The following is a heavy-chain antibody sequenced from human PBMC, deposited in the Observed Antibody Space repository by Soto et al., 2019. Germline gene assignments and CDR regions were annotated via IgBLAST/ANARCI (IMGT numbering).Heavy chain of an antibody. J-gene: IGHJ4*02. CDR2: IYYSGST. Sequence: QVQLQESGPGLVKPSETLSLTCTVSGGSITSYYWSWIRQPPGKGLEWIGHIYYSGSTNYNPSLKSRFTISGDTPKNQFAPRLMSGTAADTAVYYCATVCSGWTGGTYSWGQGTPVTVSS. D-gene: IGHD6-19*01. CDR3: ATVCSGWTGGTYS. CDR1: GGSITSYY. V-gene: IGHV4-59*01.